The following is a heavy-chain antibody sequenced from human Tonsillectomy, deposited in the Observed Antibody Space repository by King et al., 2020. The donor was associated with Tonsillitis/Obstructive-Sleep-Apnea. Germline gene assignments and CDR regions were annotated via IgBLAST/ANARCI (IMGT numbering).Heavy chain of an antibody. V-gene: IGHV4-34*01. Sequence: VQLQKWGAGLLKPSETLSLTCAVYGGSFSGYYWSWIRQPPGKGLEWIGEINHSGSTNYNPSLKSRVTISVDTSKNQFSLKLSSVTAADTAVYYCARASHDIVVVPAAANFDYWGQGTLVTVSS. CDR3: ARASHDIVVVPAAANFDY. CDR1: GGSFSGYY. D-gene: IGHD2-2*01. CDR2: INHSGST. J-gene: IGHJ4*02.